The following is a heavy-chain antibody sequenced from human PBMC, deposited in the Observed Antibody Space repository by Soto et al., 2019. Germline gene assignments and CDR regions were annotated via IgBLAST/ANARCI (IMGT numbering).Heavy chain of an antibody. CDR3: ARGEMTTVTTLDY. J-gene: IGHJ4*02. D-gene: IGHD4-17*01. CDR1: GGSISSGDYY. V-gene: IGHV4-30-4*01. CDR2: IYYRAST. Sequence: QVQLQESGPGLVKPSQTLSLTCTVSGGSISSGDYYWSWIRQPPGKGLEWIGYIYYRASTNYNPSLKSRGTISVDTSKNQFSLKLSSVTAADTAVYYCARGEMTTVTTLDYWGQGTLVTVSS.